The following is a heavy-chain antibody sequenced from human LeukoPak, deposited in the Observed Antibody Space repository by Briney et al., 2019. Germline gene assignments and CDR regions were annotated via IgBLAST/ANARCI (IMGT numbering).Heavy chain of an antibody. Sequence: GGSLRLSCAASGFTFSSYAMSWVRQAPGKGLEWVSGISGSGGSTYYADSVKCRFTISRDNSKTTVSLQMNSLRADDTAVYYCAKDRGTVEPFDYWGQGTLVTVSS. V-gene: IGHV3-23*01. CDR3: AKDRGTVEPFDY. CDR2: ISGSGGST. D-gene: IGHD4-17*01. CDR1: GFTFSSYA. J-gene: IGHJ4*02.